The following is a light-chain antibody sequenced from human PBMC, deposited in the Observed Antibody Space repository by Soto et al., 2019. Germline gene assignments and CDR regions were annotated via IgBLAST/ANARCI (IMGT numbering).Light chain of an antibody. CDR1: QSLLHSNGYNY. CDR3: MQAIKPTWT. V-gene: IGKV2-28*01. CDR2: VGS. J-gene: IGKJ1*01. Sequence: DAVITQSPLSVPVPPVEAASISCRHSQSLLHSNGYNYLDWYLQKPGQAPQLLIYVGSNRASGVPDRFSGSGSGTEFTLKISRVEAEDVGVYYCMQAIKPTWTFGQGTKVDNK.